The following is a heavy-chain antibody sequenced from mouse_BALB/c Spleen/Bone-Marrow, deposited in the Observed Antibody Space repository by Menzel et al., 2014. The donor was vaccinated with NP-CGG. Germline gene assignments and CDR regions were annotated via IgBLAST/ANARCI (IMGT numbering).Heavy chain of an antibody. CDR1: GFTFTDYY. CDR2: IRNKANGYTT. CDR3: ARFPMDY. V-gene: IGHV7-3*02. J-gene: IGHJ4*01. Sequence: EVHLVESGGGLVQPGGSLRLSGTTSGFTFTDYYMSWVRQPPGKALEWLAFIRNKANGYTTEYSASVKGRFTISRDNSQSILYLQMNTLRAEDSATYYCARFPMDYWGQGTSVTVSS.